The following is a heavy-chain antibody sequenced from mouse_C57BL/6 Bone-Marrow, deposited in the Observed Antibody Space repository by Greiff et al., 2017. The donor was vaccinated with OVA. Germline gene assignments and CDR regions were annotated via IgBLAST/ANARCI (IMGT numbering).Heavy chain of an antibody. CDR3: ATSLGD. Sequence: VKLMESGAELARPGASVKLSCKASGYNFTSYGISWVKQRTGQGLEWIGEIYPRSGNTYYNEKFKGKGTLTADKSSSTAYMELRSLTSEDSAVYFYATSLGDWGQGTTLTVSS. J-gene: IGHJ2*01. CDR2: IYPRSGNT. V-gene: IGHV1-81*01. CDR1: GYNFTSYG.